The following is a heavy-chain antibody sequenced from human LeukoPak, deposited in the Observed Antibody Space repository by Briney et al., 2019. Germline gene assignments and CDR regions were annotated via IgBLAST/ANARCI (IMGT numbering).Heavy chain of an antibody. CDR3: ARGLVGAD. V-gene: IGHV4-4*02. CDR1: GGSISSSNW. J-gene: IGHJ4*02. CDR2: IYHSGST. D-gene: IGHD1-26*01. Sequence: SETLSLTCAVSGGSISSSNWWSWVRQPPGKGLEWIGEIYHSGSTYYNPSLKSRVTISVDTSKNQFSLKLSSVTAADTAAYYCARGLVGADWGQGTLVTVSS.